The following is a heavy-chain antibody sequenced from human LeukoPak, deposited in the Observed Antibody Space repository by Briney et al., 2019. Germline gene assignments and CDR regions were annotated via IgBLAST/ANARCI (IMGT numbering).Heavy chain of an antibody. J-gene: IGHJ6*02. CDR1: GFTFSSYS. CDR3: ARDPRREWLLLRGYGMDV. CDR2: ISSSSYI. Sequence: GGSLRLSCAASGFTFSSYSMNWVRQAPGKGQEWVSSISSSSYIYYADSVKGRFTISRDNAKNSLYLQMNSLRAEDTAVYYCARDPRREWLLLRGYGMDVWGQGTTVTVSS. V-gene: IGHV3-21*01. D-gene: IGHD3-22*01.